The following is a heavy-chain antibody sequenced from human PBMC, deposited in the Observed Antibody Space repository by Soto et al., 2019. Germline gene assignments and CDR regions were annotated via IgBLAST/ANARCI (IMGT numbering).Heavy chain of an antibody. J-gene: IGHJ5*02. V-gene: IGHV3-7*01. CDR1: GFTFSSYW. Sequence: PXVSLRLSCAASGFTFSSYWMGWVRQAPGKGLEWVANIKQDGSEKYYVDSVKGRFTISRDNAKNSLYLQMNSLRAEGTAVYYCARDKVVAAFWFDPWGQGTLVTVSS. CDR3: ARDKVVAAFWFDP. D-gene: IGHD2-15*01. CDR2: IKQDGSEK.